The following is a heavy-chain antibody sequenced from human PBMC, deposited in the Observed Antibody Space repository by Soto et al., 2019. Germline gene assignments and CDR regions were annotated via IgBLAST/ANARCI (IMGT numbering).Heavy chain of an antibody. Sequence: GGSLRLSCAASGFTFSDYYMSWIRQAPGKGLEWVSYISSSSSYTNYADSVKGRFTISRDNAKNSLYLQMNSLRAEDTAVYYCASCSGGSCYRPNPDAFDIWGQGTMVTVSS. J-gene: IGHJ3*02. V-gene: IGHV3-11*06. CDR2: ISSSSSYT. D-gene: IGHD2-15*01. CDR1: GFTFSDYY. CDR3: ASCSGGSCYRPNPDAFDI.